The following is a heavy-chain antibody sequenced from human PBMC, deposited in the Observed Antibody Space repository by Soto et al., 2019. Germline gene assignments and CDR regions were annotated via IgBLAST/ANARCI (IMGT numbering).Heavy chain of an antibody. CDR2: IYYNGIA. CDR3: ARLVAASTGY. D-gene: IGHD2-15*01. CDR1: GGSMSRNNDY. V-gene: IGHV4-39*01. J-gene: IGHJ4*02. Sequence: QLKVQESGPGLVNPSETLSLMCTVSGGSMSRNNDYWGWIRQPPGKGLEWIGTIYYNGIAWYNPSLRSRVTISIDTSKNQFSLNLSSVTATDTAVYYCARLVAASTGYWGQGILVIVSS.